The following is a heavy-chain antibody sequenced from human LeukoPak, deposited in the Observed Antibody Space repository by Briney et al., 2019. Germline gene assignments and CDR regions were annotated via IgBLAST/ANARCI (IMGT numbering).Heavy chain of an antibody. J-gene: IGHJ3*01. CDR2: ISSSSSYI. CDR1: GFTFSSYS. CDR3: ARLADPRTFDL. V-gene: IGHV3-21*01. Sequence: GGSLRLSCAASGFTFSSYSMNWVRQAPGKGLEWVSSISSSSSYIYYADSVKGRFTISRDNAKNSLYLQMNSLRAEDTAVYYCARLADPRTFDLWGQGTMVTVSS.